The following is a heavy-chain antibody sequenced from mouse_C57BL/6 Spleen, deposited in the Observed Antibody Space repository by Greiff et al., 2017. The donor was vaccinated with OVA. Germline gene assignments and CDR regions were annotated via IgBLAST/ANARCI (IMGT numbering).Heavy chain of an antibody. Sequence: VQLQQSGAELVRPGASVKLSCTASGFNIKDDYMHWVKQRPEQGLEWIGWIDPENGDTEYASKFQGKATITADTSSNTAYLQLSSLTSEDTAVYYCTTSHYYGTYDYWGQGTTLTVSS. CDR2: IDPENGDT. V-gene: IGHV14-4*01. CDR1: GFNIKDDY. CDR3: TTSHYYGTYDY. D-gene: IGHD1-1*01. J-gene: IGHJ2*01.